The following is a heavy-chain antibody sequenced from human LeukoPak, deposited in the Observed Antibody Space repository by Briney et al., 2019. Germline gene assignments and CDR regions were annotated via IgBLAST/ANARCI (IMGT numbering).Heavy chain of an antibody. CDR3: ASLDSRKYSGYDLTFFDY. D-gene: IGHD5-12*01. CDR1: GGSISSGDYY. V-gene: IGHV4-30-4*01. Sequence: TSETLSLTCTVSGGSISSGDYYWSWIRQPPGKGLEWIGYIYYSRSTYHNPSLKSRVTISVDTSKNQFSLKLSSVTAADTAVYYCASLDSRKYSGYDLTFFDYWGQGTLVTVSS. CDR2: IYYSRST. J-gene: IGHJ4*02.